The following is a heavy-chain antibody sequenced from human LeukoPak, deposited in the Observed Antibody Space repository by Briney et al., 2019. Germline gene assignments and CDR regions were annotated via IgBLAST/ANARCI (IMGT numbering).Heavy chain of an antibody. D-gene: IGHD6-19*01. J-gene: IGHJ4*02. CDR1: GFSVSSNY. CDR3: ARGGSSGWYALGY. CDR2: IYSGGST. V-gene: IGHV3-53*01. Sequence: GGSLRLSCAASGFSVSSNYMSWVRQAPGKGLEWVSVIYSGGSTYYADSVKGRFTISRDNSKNTLYLQMNSLRAEDTVVYYCARGGSSGWYALGYWGQGTLVTVFS.